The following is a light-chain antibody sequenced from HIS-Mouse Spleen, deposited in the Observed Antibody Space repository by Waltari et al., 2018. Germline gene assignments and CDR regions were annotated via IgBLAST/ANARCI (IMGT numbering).Light chain of an antibody. CDR1: QSISSW. CDR3: QQSYSTPPMYT. CDR2: KAS. Sequence: DIQMTQSPSTLSASVGDRVTITCRASQSISSWLAWYQQKPGKAPKLLIYKASSLESGVPSRFSGSGSGTEFTLTISSLQPEDFATYYCQQSYSTPPMYTFGQGTKLEIK. J-gene: IGKJ2*01. V-gene: IGKV1-5*03.